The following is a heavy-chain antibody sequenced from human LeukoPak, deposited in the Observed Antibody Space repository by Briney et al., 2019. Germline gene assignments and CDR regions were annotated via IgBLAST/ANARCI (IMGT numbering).Heavy chain of an antibody. CDR3: AKDPNGACSSTSCYENDY. J-gene: IGHJ4*02. CDR2: ISGSGGST. CDR1: GFTFSSYA. Sequence: GGSLRLSCAASGFTFSSYAMSWVRQAPGKGLKWVSAISGSGGSTYYADSVKGRFTISRDNSKNTLYLQMNSPRAEDTAVYYCAKDPNGACSSTSCYENDYWGQGTLVTVSS. V-gene: IGHV3-23*01. D-gene: IGHD2-2*01.